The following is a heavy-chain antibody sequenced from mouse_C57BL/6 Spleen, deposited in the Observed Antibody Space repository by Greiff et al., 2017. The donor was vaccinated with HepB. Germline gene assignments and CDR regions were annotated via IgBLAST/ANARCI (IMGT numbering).Heavy chain of an antibody. V-gene: IGHV1-61*01. Sequence: VQLQQSGAELVRPGSSVKLSCKASGYTFTSYWMDWVKQRPGQGLEWIGNIYPSDSETHYNQKFKDKATLTVDKSSSTAYMQLSSLTSEDSAVYYGARDVGDFDYWGQGTTLTVSS. CDR2: IYPSDSET. CDR1: GYTFTSYW. CDR3: ARDVGDFDY. J-gene: IGHJ2*01.